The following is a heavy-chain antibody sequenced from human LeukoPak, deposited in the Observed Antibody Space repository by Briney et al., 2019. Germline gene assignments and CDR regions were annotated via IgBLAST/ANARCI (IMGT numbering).Heavy chain of an antibody. CDR3: ARAGWYAYYFDY. J-gene: IGHJ4*02. Sequence: SETLSLTCTVSGGSISSYYWSWIRQPPGKGLEWIGYIYHSGSTNYNPSLKSRVTISVDTSKNQFSLKLSSVTAADTAVYYCARAGWYAYYFDYWGQGTLVTVSS. D-gene: IGHD6-19*01. V-gene: IGHV4-59*01. CDR1: GGSISSYY. CDR2: IYHSGST.